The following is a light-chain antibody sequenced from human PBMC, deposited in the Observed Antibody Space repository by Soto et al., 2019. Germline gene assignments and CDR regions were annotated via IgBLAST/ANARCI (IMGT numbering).Light chain of an antibody. Sequence: QAVVTQPPSASGTPGQRVTIPCSGSSSNIGSNTVNWYQQLPGTAPKLLIYSNNQRPSGVPDRFSGSKSGTSASLAISGLQSEDEAYYYCAAWDDSLNGYVFGTGTKLTVL. V-gene: IGLV1-44*01. J-gene: IGLJ1*01. CDR3: AAWDDSLNGYV. CDR2: SNN. CDR1: SSNIGSNT.